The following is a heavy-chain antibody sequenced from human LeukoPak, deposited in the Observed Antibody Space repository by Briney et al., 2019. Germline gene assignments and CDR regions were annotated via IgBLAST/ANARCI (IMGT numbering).Heavy chain of an antibody. CDR1: GFTFSSYA. V-gene: IGHV3-23*01. D-gene: IGHD1-7*01. J-gene: IGHJ4*02. CDR3: AKVDWNYRGSGDY. CDR2: ISGSGGST. Sequence: PGGSLRLSCAASGFTFSSYAMSWVRQAPGKGLEWVSAISGSGGSTYYADSVKGRFTISRDNSKNTLYLQMNSLRAGDTAVYYCAKVDWNYRGSGDYWGQGTLVTVSS.